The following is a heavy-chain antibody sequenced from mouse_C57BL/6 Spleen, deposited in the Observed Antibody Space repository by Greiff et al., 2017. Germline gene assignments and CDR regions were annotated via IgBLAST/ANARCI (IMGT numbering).Heavy chain of an antibody. CDR2: ISNGGGST. V-gene: IGHV5-12*01. CDR1: GFTFSDYY. J-gene: IGHJ4*01. CDR3: ARPIYYDLWAMDY. D-gene: IGHD2-4*01. Sequence: EVMLVESGGGLVQPGGSLKLSCAASGFTFSDYYMYWVRQTPEKRLEWVAYISNGGGSTYYPDTVKGRFTISRDNAKNTLYLQMSRLKSEDTAMYYCARPIYYDLWAMDYWGQGTSVTVSS.